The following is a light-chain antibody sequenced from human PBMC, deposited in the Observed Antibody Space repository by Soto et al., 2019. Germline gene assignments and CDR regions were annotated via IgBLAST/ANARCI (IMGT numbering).Light chain of an antibody. Sequence: EIVLTQSPGTLSLSPGERATLSCRASQSVSSSRLAWYQQNPGQAPSLLIYGASSRAAGIPDRFSGSGSGTDFTLTISRVEPEDFAVYYCQQYDSSLFTFGPGTKVDIK. CDR1: QSVSSSR. V-gene: IGKV3-20*01. J-gene: IGKJ3*01. CDR2: GAS. CDR3: QQYDSSLFT.